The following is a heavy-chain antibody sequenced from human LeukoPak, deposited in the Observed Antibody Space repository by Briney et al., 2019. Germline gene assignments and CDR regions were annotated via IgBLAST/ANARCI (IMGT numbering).Heavy chain of an antibody. CDR3: ASGVLGYSSGWVDY. CDR2: INHNGNVN. Sequence: PGGSLRLSCAVSGFTFNRCWMNWVRQAPGKGLEWVASINHNGNVNYYVDSVKGRFTISRDNSKNTLYLQMNSLRAEDTAVYYCASGVLGYSSGWVDYWGQGTLVTVSS. V-gene: IGHV3-7*01. CDR1: GFTFNRCW. J-gene: IGHJ4*02. D-gene: IGHD6-19*01.